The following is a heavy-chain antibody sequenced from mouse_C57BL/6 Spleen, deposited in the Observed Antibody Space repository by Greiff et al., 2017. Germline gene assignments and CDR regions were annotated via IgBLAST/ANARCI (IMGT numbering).Heavy chain of an antibody. Sequence: VQLKESGPELVKPGASVKISCKASGYSFTDYNMNWVKQSNGKSLEWIGVINPNYGTTSYNQKFKGKATLTVDQSSSTAYMQLNRLTSEDSAVYYCLTGRGLFAYWGQGTLVTVSA. J-gene: IGHJ3*01. CDR2: INPNYGTT. V-gene: IGHV1-39*01. CDR1: GYSFTDYN. D-gene: IGHD4-1*01. CDR3: LTGRGLFAY.